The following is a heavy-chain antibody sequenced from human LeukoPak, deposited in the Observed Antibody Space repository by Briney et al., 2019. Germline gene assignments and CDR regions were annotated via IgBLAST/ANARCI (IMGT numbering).Heavy chain of an antibody. CDR2: INHSGST. D-gene: IGHD3-10*01. J-gene: IGHJ6*02. CDR1: GGSFSGYY. CDR3: ARVRDIPNYYYGMDV. V-gene: IGHV4-34*01. Sequence: SETLSLTCAVYGGSFSGYYWSWIRQPPGKGLEEIGEINHSGSTNYNPSLKSRVTISVDTSKNQFSLKLSSVTAADTAVYYCARVRDIPNYYYGMDVWGQGTTVTVSS.